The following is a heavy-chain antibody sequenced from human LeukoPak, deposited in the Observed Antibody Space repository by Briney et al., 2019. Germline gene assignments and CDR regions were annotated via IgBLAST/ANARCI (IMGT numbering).Heavy chain of an antibody. Sequence: ASVKVSCKASGYTFTGYYMHWVRQAPGQGLEWMGWINPNSGGTNYAQKFQGRVTMTRDTSISTAYMELSRLRSDDTAVYYCARGSLRYDGQGFDPWGQGTLVTVSS. J-gene: IGHJ5*02. D-gene: IGHD1-1*01. V-gene: IGHV1-2*02. CDR2: INPNSGGT. CDR1: GYTFTGYY. CDR3: ARGSLRYDGQGFDP.